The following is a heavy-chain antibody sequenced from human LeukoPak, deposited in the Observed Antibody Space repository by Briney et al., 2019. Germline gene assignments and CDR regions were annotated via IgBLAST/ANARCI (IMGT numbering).Heavy chain of an antibody. CDR3: ARDKPIVNSSSWYLSLRGFDP. CDR2: IYYSGST. J-gene: IGHJ5*02. CDR1: GGSISSSSYY. V-gene: IGHV4-39*07. D-gene: IGHD6-13*01. Sequence: SETLSLTCTVSGGSISSSSYYWGWIRQPPGKGLEWIGSIYYSGSTYYNPSLKSRVTISVDTSKNQFSLKLSSVTAADTAVYYCARDKPIVNSSSWYLSLRGFDPWGQGTLVTVSS.